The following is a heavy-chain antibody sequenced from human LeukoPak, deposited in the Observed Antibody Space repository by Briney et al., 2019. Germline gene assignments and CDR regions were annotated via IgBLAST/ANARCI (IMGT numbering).Heavy chain of an antibody. CDR1: GYTFTSYD. CDR3: ARELGRWEDY. J-gene: IGHJ4*02. CDR2: MNPNSGNT. Sequence: GASVKVSCKASGYTFTSYDINRVRQATGQGLEWMGWMNPNSGNTGYAQKFQGRVTLTRNTSITTAYMGLSSLRSEDTAVYYCARELGRWEDYWGQGTPVTVSS. D-gene: IGHD7-27*01. V-gene: IGHV1-8*01.